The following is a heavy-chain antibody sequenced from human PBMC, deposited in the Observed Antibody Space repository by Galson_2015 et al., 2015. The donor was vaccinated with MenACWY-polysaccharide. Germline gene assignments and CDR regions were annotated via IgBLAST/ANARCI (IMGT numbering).Heavy chain of an antibody. J-gene: IGHJ4*02. D-gene: IGHD7-27*01. CDR1: GDSVSSNSAA. V-gene: IGHV6-1*01. Sequence: CAISGDSVSSNSAAWNWVRQSPSRGLEWLGRTYYRSKWSNNYAVSLRSRITINAGTSKNQFSLQLNSMTPEDTAVYYCARDRNGDVGLDYWGQGTLVTVSS. CDR2: TYYRSKWSN. CDR3: ARDRNGDVGLDY.